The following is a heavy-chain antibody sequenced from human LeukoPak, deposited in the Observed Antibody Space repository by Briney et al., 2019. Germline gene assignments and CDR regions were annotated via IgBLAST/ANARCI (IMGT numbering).Heavy chain of an antibody. CDR3: VRGVPKTSYYYYYMDV. CDR1: GFTFSSYW. CDR2: IKQDGSEK. V-gene: IGHV3-7*01. D-gene: IGHD4-11*01. Sequence: GGSLRLSCAASGFTFSSYWMSWVRQAPGKGLEWVANIKQDGSEKYYVDSVEGRFTISRDNAKKSLYLQMNSLRAEDTAVYYCVRGVPKTSYYYYYMDVWGKGTTVTVSS. J-gene: IGHJ6*03.